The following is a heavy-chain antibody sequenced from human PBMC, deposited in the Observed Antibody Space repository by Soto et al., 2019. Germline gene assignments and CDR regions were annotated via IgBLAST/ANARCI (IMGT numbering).Heavy chain of an antibody. CDR1: GFTFSSYA. V-gene: IGHV3-30-3*01. CDR2: ISYDGSNK. Sequence: VQLVESGGGVVQPGRSLRLSCAASGFTFSSYAMHWVRQAPGKGLEWVAVISYDGSNKYYADSVKGRFTISRDNSKTTLYLQMNSLRAEDTAVYYCARNKYYSDSSGYYSPDYWGQGTLVTVSS. D-gene: IGHD3-22*01. CDR3: ARNKYYSDSSGYYSPDY. J-gene: IGHJ4*02.